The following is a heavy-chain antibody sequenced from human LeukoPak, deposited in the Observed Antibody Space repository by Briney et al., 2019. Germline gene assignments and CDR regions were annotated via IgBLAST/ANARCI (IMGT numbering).Heavy chain of an antibody. V-gene: IGHV1-2*06. CDR1: GYTFTGYY. Sequence: ASVKVSCKASGYTFTGYYMHWVRQAPGPGLEWMGRINPNSGGTNYAQKFQGRVTMTRDTSISTAYMELSRLRSDDTAVYYCARAPSGYDPSTFDYWGQGTLVTVSS. CDR3: ARAPSGYDPSTFDY. D-gene: IGHD5-12*01. CDR2: INPNSGGT. J-gene: IGHJ4*02.